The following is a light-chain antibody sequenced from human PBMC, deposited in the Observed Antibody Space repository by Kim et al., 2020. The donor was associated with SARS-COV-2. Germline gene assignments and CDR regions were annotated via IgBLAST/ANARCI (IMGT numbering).Light chain of an antibody. CDR2: EVT. Sequence: GQSLSISCTGTSSDVGGFNYVSWYQQHPGNALKLMIYEVTKRPSGVPDRFSGSKSGNTASLTVSGLQADDEADYYCSSYAGTNILVFATGTKVTVL. CDR1: SSDVGGFNY. V-gene: IGLV2-8*01. CDR3: SSYAGTNILV. J-gene: IGLJ1*01.